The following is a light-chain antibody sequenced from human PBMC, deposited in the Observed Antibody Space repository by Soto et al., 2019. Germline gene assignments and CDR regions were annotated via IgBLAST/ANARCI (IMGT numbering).Light chain of an antibody. J-gene: IGKJ1*01. Sequence: DIQMTQSPSSLSASVGDRVTITCRASQSINNYLNWYQQKPGKAPKLLMFNASTLKSGVPSRFSGSGSETEFTLTISSLQPEDFATYYCQHYNSYSEAFGQGTKV. CDR1: QSINNY. CDR2: NAS. V-gene: IGKV1-5*03. CDR3: QHYNSYSEA.